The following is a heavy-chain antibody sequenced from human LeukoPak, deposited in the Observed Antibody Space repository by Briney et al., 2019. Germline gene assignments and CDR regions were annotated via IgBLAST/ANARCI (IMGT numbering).Heavy chain of an antibody. CDR2: ICYDGSNT. D-gene: IGHD6-6*01. J-gene: IGHJ4*02. V-gene: IGHV3-33*01. Sequence: GGSLRLSCAASGFTFSSYGMHWVRQAPGKGLEWVALICYDGSNTYYADSVKGRFTISRDNSKNTLYLQMNSLRAEDTALYYCARDFGDSRSSDYWGQGTLITVSS. CDR1: GFTFSSYG. CDR3: ARDFGDSRSSDY.